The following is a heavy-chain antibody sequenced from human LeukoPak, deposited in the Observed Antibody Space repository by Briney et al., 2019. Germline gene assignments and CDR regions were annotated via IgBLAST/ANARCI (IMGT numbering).Heavy chain of an antibody. V-gene: IGHV3-23*01. CDR3: ARYSSGWPFDT. CDR2: ISGSGGST. J-gene: IGHJ4*02. CDR1: GFTFSSYA. Sequence: GGSLRLSCAASGFTFSSYAMSWVRQAPGKGLEWVSAISGSGGSTYYADSVKGRFTISRDDSNRTLYLQMTSLRPEDTAFYFCARYSSGWPFDTWGQGTLVTVSS. D-gene: IGHD6-19*01.